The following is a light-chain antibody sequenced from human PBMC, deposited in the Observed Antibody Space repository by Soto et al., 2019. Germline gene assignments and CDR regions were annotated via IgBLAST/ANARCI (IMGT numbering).Light chain of an antibody. V-gene: IGLV1-44*01. CDR1: SSNIGINP. Sequence: QSVLTQPPSASGTPGQRVTISCSGSSSNIGINPVNWYQQLPGTAPRLLIYSSNQRPSGVPDRLSGSKSDTSASLAISGLQSEDEADYFCAAWDDSLNGVVFGGGTKLTVL. CDR2: SSN. CDR3: AAWDDSLNGVV. J-gene: IGLJ2*01.